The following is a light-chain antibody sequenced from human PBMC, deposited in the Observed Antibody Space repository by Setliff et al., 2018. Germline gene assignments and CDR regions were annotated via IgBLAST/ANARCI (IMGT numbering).Light chain of an antibody. CDR2: EVS. V-gene: IGLV2-14*01. Sequence: ALTQPASVSGSPGQSITISCTGTSSDIGGYNYVSWYQQHPGKAPKLMIYEVSHRPSGVSNRFSGSKSGNTASLTISGLQAEDEADFYCSSYTISSTRFYVFGTGTKVTVL. J-gene: IGLJ1*01. CDR3: SSYTISSTRFYV. CDR1: SSDIGGYNY.